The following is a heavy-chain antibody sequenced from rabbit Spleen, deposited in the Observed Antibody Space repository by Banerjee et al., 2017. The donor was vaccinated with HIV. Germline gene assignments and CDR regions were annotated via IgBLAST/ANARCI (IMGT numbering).Heavy chain of an antibody. Sequence: QSLEESGGDLVKPGASLTLTCTASGFSFSSSDYMCWVRQAPGKGLELIACIYTSSGNTWYASWVHGRFTISRSTSLNTVDLKMTSLTAADTATYFCARALATMTMMITPFNLWGPGTLVTV. D-gene: IGHD2-1*01. V-gene: IGHV1S43*01. J-gene: IGHJ4*01. CDR2: IYTSSGNT. CDR3: ARALATMTMMITPFNL. CDR1: GFSFSSSDY.